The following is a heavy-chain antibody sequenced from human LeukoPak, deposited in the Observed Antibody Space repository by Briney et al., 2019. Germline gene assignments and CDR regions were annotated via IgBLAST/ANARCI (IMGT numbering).Heavy chain of an antibody. Sequence: PGGSLRLSCTASGFIFDDYGMTWVRQAPGKGLEWVSGINWNGGSTGYADSVKGRFIISRDNAKNSLYLQMNSLRAEDTALYYCARGSEYSGYDFGSSVSKGDYWGQGTLVTVSP. CDR3: ARGSEYSGYDFGSSVSKGDY. D-gene: IGHD5-12*01. J-gene: IGHJ4*02. V-gene: IGHV3-20*04. CDR1: GFIFDDYG. CDR2: INWNGGST.